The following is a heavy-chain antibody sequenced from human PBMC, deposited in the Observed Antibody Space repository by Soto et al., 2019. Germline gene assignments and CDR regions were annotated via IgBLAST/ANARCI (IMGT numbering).Heavy chain of an antibody. V-gene: IGHV1-24*01. CDR3: AAAYGDYGYYYYYMVV. D-gene: IGHD4-17*01. J-gene: IGHJ6*03. CDR2: FDPEDGET. Sequence: GASVKVSCKVSGYTLTELSMHWVRQAPGKGLEWMGGFDPEDGETIYAQKFQDRVTMTGDMSTDTAYMELSSLRSEDTAVYYCAAAYGDYGYYYYYMVVWGKGTTVTVSS. CDR1: GYTLTELS.